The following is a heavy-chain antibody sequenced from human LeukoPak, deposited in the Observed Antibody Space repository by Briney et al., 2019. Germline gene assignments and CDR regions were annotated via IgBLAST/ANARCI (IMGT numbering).Heavy chain of an antibody. CDR3: AREAVVRYPDY. V-gene: IGHV1-2*02. CDR2: INPNSGGT. Sequence: ASVKVSCKASGYTFTGYYMHWVRQAPGQGLEWMGWINPNSGGTNYAQKFQGRVTMTTDTSTSTAYMELRSLRSDDTAVYYCAREAVVRYPDYWGQGTLVTVSS. CDR1: GYTFTGYY. J-gene: IGHJ4*02. D-gene: IGHD3-9*01.